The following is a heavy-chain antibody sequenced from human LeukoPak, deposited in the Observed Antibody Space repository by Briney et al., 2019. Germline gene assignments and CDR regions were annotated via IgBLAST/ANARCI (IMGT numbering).Heavy chain of an antibody. CDR1: GFTFSSYG. D-gene: IGHD5-18*01. J-gene: IGHJ4*02. CDR2: ISGSGGNT. CDR3: AKFLFLAAMGPYYFDY. Sequence: PGGSLRLSCAASGFTFSSYGMSWVRQAPGKGLEWVSAISGSGGNTYYADSVRGRFTISRDNSKETLYLQMNSLRAEDTAVYYCAKFLFLAAMGPYYFDYWGQGTLVTVSS. V-gene: IGHV3-23*01.